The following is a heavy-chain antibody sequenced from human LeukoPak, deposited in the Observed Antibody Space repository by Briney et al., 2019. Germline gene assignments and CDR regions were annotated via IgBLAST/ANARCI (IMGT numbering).Heavy chain of an antibody. CDR3: ARDSKWFGEFTFDY. CDR2: ISSRGSTI. J-gene: IGHJ4*02. V-gene: IGHV3-48*03. Sequence: GGSLRLSCAASGFTFSSYEMNWVRQAPGKGLEWVSYISSRGSTIYYADSVKGRFTISRDNAKNSLYLQMNSLRAEDTAVYYCARDSKWFGEFTFDYWGQGTLVTVSS. CDR1: GFTFSSYE. D-gene: IGHD3-10*01.